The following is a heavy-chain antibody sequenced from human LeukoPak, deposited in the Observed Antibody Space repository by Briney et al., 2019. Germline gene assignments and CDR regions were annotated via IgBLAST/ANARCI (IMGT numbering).Heavy chain of an antibody. D-gene: IGHD6-19*01. Sequence: GGSLRLSCAASGFTFSIYSMNWVRQAPGKGLEGVSYTRNSDNNMFYADSVKGRFTISRDNAKYSVYLQMHSLRAEDTAVYYCARRIAGDGSHAFDIWGQGTMVTVSS. CDR1: GFTFSIYS. CDR2: TRNSDNNM. CDR3: ARRIAGDGSHAFDI. V-gene: IGHV3-48*04. J-gene: IGHJ3*02.